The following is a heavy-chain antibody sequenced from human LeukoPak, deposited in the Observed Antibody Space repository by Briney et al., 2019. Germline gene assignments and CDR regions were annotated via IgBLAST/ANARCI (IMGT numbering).Heavy chain of an antibody. D-gene: IGHD2-2*01. Sequence: SETLSLTCAVYGGSFSGYYWSWIRQPPGKGLEWIGEINHSGSTNYNPSLKSRDTISVDTSKNQFSLKLSSVTAADTAVYYCARHRYCSSTSCYPYYYYYYYMDVWGKGTTVTISS. V-gene: IGHV4-34*01. CDR1: GGSFSGYY. J-gene: IGHJ6*03. CDR3: ARHRYCSSTSCYPYYYYYYYMDV. CDR2: INHSGST.